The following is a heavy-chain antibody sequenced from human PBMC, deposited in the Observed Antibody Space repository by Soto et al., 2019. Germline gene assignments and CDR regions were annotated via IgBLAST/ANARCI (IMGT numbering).Heavy chain of an antibody. D-gene: IGHD4-17*01. Sequence: SVKVPSKASGFTFTSSAVQSVRQARGQRLEWIGWIVVGSGNTNYAQKFQERVTITRDMSTSTAYMELSSLRSEDTAVYYCAAASSNGDYEGLTFDYWGQGTLVTVSS. CDR1: GFTFTSSA. J-gene: IGHJ4*02. CDR2: IVVGSGNT. CDR3: AAASSNGDYEGLTFDY. V-gene: IGHV1-58*01.